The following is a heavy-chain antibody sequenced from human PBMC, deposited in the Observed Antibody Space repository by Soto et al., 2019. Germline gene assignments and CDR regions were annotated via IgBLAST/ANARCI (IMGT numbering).Heavy chain of an antibody. D-gene: IGHD6-6*01. Sequence: GGSLRLSCAASGFTFDDYAMHWVRQAPGKGLEWVSGISWNSGSIGYADSVKGRFTISRDNAKNSLYLQMNSLRAEDTAVYYCAKDMGAARSIYGMDVWGQGTTVTVSS. CDR1: GFTFDDYA. CDR3: AKDMGAARSIYGMDV. J-gene: IGHJ6*02. CDR2: ISWNSGSI. V-gene: IGHV3-9*01.